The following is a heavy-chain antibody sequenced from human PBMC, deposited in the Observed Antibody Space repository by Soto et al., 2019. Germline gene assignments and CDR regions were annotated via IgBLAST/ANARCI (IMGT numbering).Heavy chain of an antibody. CDR3: ARFNWYFDL. V-gene: IGHV4-59*08. J-gene: IGHJ2*01. CDR2: IYYSGST. CDR1: GGSISSYY. Sequence: SETLALTCTVAGGSISSYYWGWIRQPPGKGLEWIGYIYYSGSTNYNPSLKSRVTISVDTSKNQFSLRLTSVTATDTAVYYCARFNWYFDLWGRGTLVTVSS.